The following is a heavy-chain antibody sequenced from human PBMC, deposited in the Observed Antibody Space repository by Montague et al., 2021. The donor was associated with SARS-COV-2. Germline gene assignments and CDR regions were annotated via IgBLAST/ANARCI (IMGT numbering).Heavy chain of an antibody. J-gene: IGHJ6*02. V-gene: IGHV4-30-4*08. CDR2: IYYSGST. CDR1: GGSISSGDYY. Sequence: TLSLTCTVSGGSISSGDYYWSWIRQPPGKGLEWIGYIYYSGSTYYNPSLKSRVTISVDTSKNQFSLKLSSVTAADTAVYYCARALGRVVRGYYYYYGFDVWGQGTMVTVSS. D-gene: IGHD3-10*01. CDR3: ARALGRVVRGYYYYYGFDV.